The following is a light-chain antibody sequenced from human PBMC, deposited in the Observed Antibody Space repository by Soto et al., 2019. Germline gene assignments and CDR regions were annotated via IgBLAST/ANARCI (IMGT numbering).Light chain of an antibody. J-gene: IGLJ1*01. CDR1: DSNIGQST. Sequence: QSVLTQPPSASGAPGQRVTISCSGSDSNIGQSTVGWLQQLPGAAPKVLIYATDRRPSGVPDRFSGSKSGTSASLAISGLQSEDDAAYYCAAWDNSLYGRVFXSGTKVTVL. V-gene: IGLV1-44*01. CDR2: ATD. CDR3: AAWDNSLYGRV.